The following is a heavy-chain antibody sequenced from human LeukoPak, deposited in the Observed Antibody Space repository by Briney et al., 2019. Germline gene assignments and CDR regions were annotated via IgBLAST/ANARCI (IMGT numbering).Heavy chain of an antibody. Sequence: MGVIISIFGTANYAQKFQGRVTITADESTSTAYMELSSLRSEDTAVYYCARGRGSYNAFDIWGQGTMVTVSS. J-gene: IGHJ3*02. CDR3: ARGRGSYNAFDI. V-gene: IGHV1-69*01. D-gene: IGHD1-26*01. CDR2: IISIFGTA.